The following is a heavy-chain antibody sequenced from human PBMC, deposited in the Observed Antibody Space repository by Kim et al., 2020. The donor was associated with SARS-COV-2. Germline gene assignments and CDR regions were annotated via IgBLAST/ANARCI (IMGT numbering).Heavy chain of an antibody. V-gene: IGHV3-30*04. CDR1: GFTFSSYA. D-gene: IGHD4-17*01. CDR3: ARGPNTVVHLGY. J-gene: IGHJ4*02. CDR2: IRCDGSNK. Sequence: GGSLRLSCAASGFTFSSYAMHWVRQAPGKGLEWVAVIRCDGSNKYYADSVKGRFTISRDNSKNTLYLQMNSLRAEDTAVYYCARGPNTVVHLGYWGQGILVTVSS.